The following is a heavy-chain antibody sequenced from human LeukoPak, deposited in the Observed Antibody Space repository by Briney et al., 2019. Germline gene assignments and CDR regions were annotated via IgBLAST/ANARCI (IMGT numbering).Heavy chain of an antibody. Sequence: GGSLRLSCAASGFTFSSYAMSWVRQAPGKGLEWVSAISGSGGFTHYADSVKGRFTISRDNSKNTLYLQMNNLRAEDMAVYYCARDKVYSSGRYSPYYFDYWGQGTLVTVSS. D-gene: IGHD6-19*01. V-gene: IGHV3-23*01. CDR3: ARDKVYSSGRYSPYYFDY. J-gene: IGHJ4*02. CDR2: ISGSGGFT. CDR1: GFTFSSYA.